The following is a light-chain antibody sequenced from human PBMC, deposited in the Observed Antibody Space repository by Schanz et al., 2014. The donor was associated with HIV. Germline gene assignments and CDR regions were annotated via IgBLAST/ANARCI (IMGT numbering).Light chain of an antibody. CDR2: DVT. Sequence: QSALTQPASVSGSPGQSITISCTGTSSDIGAYNYVSWYQHHPGKAPKLMIYDVTKRPSGVPDRFSGSKSGNTASLTISGLQAEDEADYYCCSYAGSSTVVFGGGTKLTVL. CDR3: CSYAGSSTVV. CDR1: SSDIGAYNY. V-gene: IGLV2-23*02. J-gene: IGLJ2*01.